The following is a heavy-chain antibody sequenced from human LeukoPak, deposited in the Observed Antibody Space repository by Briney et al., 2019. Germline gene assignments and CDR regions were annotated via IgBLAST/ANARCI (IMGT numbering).Heavy chain of an antibody. D-gene: IGHD1-26*01. V-gene: IGHV1-2*02. CDR3: ARETILGGTPGAFDI. CDR2: IRPSSAGT. Sequence: ASVKVSCKTSGYTFTDYYMHWVRQAPGQGLEWMGWIRPSSAGTKYAQKFQGRVTMTRDTSISTAYMELSRLRSDDTAVYYCARETILGGTPGAFDIWGQGTMVTVSS. CDR1: GYTFTDYY. J-gene: IGHJ3*02.